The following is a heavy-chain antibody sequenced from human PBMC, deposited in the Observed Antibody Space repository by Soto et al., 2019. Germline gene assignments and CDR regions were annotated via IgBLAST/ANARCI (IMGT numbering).Heavy chain of an antibody. CDR3: AKDTPVVMFLFDS. D-gene: IGHD2-15*01. CDR2: ITDTGGST. CDR1: GFTFYTYA. J-gene: IGHJ4*02. V-gene: IGHV3-23*01. Sequence: GGSLRLSCAASGFTFYTYAMTWVRQAPGKGLEWVSSITDTGGSTYYADSVKGRFTISRDNSKNTLYLQMNSLRADDTAEYYCAKDTPVVMFLFDSWGRGTLVTGSS.